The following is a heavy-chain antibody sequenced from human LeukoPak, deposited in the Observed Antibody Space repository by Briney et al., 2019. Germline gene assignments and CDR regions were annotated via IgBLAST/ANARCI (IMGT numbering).Heavy chain of an antibody. Sequence: SETLSLTCAVYGGSFSGYYWSWIRQPPGKGLEWIGEINHSGSTNYNPSLKSRVTISVDTSKNQFSLKLSSVTAGDTAVYYCGVSITMVRGDKLGRAGMDVWGQGTTVTVSS. D-gene: IGHD3-10*01. CDR1: GGSFSGYY. CDR2: INHSGST. V-gene: IGHV4-34*01. CDR3: GVSITMVRGDKLGRAGMDV. J-gene: IGHJ6*02.